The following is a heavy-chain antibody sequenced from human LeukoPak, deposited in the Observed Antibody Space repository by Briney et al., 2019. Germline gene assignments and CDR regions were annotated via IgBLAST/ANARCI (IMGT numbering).Heavy chain of an antibody. CDR1: GFKFDDYG. CDR2: ISWNGGNT. V-gene: IGHV3-20*04. CDR3: AREGIYCANGVCYLDY. Sequence: GGPLRLSCAASGFKFDDYGMSWVRQAPGKGLEWVSGISWNGGNTGYADSVKGRFTISRDNAKNSLFLQVNSLRADDTAFYYCAREGIYCANGVCYLDYWGQGTLVTVSS. J-gene: IGHJ4*02. D-gene: IGHD2-8*01.